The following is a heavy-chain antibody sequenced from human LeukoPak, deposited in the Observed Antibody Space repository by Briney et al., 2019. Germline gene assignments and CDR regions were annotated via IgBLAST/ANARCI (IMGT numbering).Heavy chain of an antibody. CDR3: AKSTRQDTAMVVYYFDY. Sequence: PGGSLRLSYAASGFTVSSNYMSWVRQAPGKGLEWVSVIYSGGSTYYADSVKGRFTISRDNSKNTLYLQMNSLRAEDTAVYYCAKSTRQDTAMVVYYFDYWGQGTLVTVSS. CDR1: GFTVSSNY. D-gene: IGHD5-18*01. CDR2: IYSGGST. V-gene: IGHV3-66*01. J-gene: IGHJ4*02.